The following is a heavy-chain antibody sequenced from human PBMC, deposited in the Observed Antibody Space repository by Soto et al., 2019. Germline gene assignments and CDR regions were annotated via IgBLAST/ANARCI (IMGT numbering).Heavy chain of an antibody. V-gene: IGHV4-34*01. CDR3: ARGRSRGYSYTRNWFDP. CDR1: GGSFSGYY. D-gene: IGHD5-18*01. J-gene: IGHJ5*02. CDR2: INHSGST. Sequence: PSETLCLTCAVYGGSFSGYYWSWIRQPPGKGLEWIGEINHSGSTNYNPSLKSRVTISVDTSKNQFSLKLSSVTAADTAVYYCARGRSRGYSYTRNWFDPWGQGTLVTVSS.